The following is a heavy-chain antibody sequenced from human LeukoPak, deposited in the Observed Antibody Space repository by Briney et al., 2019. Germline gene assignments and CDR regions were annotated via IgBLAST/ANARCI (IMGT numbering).Heavy chain of an antibody. V-gene: IGHV4-34*01. CDR1: GGSFSGYY. Sequence: SSETLSLTCAVYGGSFSGYYWSWIRQPPGKGLEWIGEINHSGSTNYNPSLKSRVTISVDTSKNQFSLKLSSVTAADTAVYYCARGHNYYYDSTTYYFDYWGQGTLVTVSS. CDR2: INHSGST. J-gene: IGHJ4*02. CDR3: ARGHNYYYDSTTYYFDY. D-gene: IGHD3-22*01.